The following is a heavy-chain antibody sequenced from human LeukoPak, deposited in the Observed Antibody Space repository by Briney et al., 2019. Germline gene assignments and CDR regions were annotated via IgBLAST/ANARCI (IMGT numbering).Heavy chain of an antibody. CDR3: ARSSEFLEPSTL. V-gene: IGHV1-8*01. CDR2: MNPNSGNT. CDR1: GYTFTSYD. J-gene: IGHJ4*02. D-gene: IGHD6-6*01. Sequence: ASVKVSCKASGYTFTSYDINWVRQATGQGLEWMGWMNPNSGNTGYAQKFQGRVTMTRNTSISTAYMELSSLRSEDTAVYYCARSSEFLEPSTLWGQGTLVTVSS.